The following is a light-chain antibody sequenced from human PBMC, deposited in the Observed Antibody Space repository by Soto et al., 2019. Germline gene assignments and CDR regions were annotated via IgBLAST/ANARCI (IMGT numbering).Light chain of an antibody. CDR2: EVS. CDR1: SSDVGGYNY. Sequence: QSALTQPASVSGSPGQSITISCTGTSSDVGGYNYVSWYQQHPGKAPKLMIYEVSYRPSGVSNRFSGSKSGNTASLTISGLQAEDDADYYCCSYTSSTNVLFGGGTKLTVL. J-gene: IGLJ2*01. V-gene: IGLV2-14*01. CDR3: CSYTSSTNVL.